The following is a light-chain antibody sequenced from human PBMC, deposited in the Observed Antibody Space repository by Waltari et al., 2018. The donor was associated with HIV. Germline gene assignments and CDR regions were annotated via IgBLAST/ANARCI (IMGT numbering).Light chain of an antibody. Sequence: GGTQRTSGSVAPGEAARSSCGGKNMEDKTVHWYQQKPGQAPFLVIYYNDDRPSGIPERCSGSNSQNTATLTISRVESGDEADYYCQVWDDIIGPYVVFGGGTKLTVL. CDR3: QVWDDIIGPYVV. J-gene: IGLJ3*02. CDR1: NMEDKT. CDR2: YND. V-gene: IGLV3-21*04.